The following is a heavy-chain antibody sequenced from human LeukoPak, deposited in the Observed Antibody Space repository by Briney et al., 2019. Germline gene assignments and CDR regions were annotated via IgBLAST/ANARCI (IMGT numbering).Heavy chain of an antibody. CDR2: ISSSSSYI. J-gene: IGHJ2*01. Sequence: PGGSLRLSCAASGFTFSSYEMNWVRQAPGKGLEWVSSISSSSSYIYYADSVKGRFTISRDNAKNSLYLQMNSLRAEDTAVYYCARKYYYGSGSKDWYFDLWGRGTLVTVSS. V-gene: IGHV3-21*01. CDR1: GFTFSSYE. CDR3: ARKYYYGSGSKDWYFDL. D-gene: IGHD3-10*01.